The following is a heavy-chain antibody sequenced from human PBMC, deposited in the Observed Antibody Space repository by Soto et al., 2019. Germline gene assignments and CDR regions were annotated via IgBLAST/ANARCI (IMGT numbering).Heavy chain of an antibody. D-gene: IGHD1-26*01. V-gene: IGHV3-74*01. CDR2: INSDGTTI. Sequence: EVQLLESGGDLIQPGGSLRISCAASGFTFSTSWMHWVRQTPGEGLAWVSRINSDGTTINYADSVKGRFTISRDNAKNTIYLQMNSLRADDTAVYYCTRAGSYRVDYWGQVNTVTVSS. CDR3: TRAGSYRVDY. CDR1: GFTFSTSW. J-gene: IGHJ4*02.